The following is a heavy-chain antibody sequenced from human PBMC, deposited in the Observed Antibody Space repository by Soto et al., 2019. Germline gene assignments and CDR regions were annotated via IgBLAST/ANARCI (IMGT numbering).Heavy chain of an antibody. J-gene: IGHJ4*02. D-gene: IGHD3-3*01. V-gene: IGHV3-48*02. CDR2: ISSSSSTI. Sequence: GGSLKLSCAASGFTFSSYSMNWVRQAPGKGLEWVSYISSSSSTIYYADSVKGRFTISRDNAKNSLYLQMNSLRDEDTAVYYCARTLLNYDFWSGYLDYWGQGTLVTVSS. CDR3: ARTLLNYDFWSGYLDY. CDR1: GFTFSSYS.